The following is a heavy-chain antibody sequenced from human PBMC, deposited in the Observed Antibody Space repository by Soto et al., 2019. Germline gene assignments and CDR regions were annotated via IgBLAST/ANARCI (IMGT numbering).Heavy chain of an antibody. V-gene: IGHV4-59*12. CDR3: ARAHGSGWGAFDI. CDR1: GGSISSYY. D-gene: IGHD3-10*01. CDR2: FYHSGST. Sequence: PSETLSLTCTVSGGSISSYYWSWIRQPPGKGLEWIGYFYHSGSTNYNPSLKSRVTISVDRSKNQFSLKLSSVTAADTAVYYCARAHGSGWGAFDIWGQGTMVTVSS. J-gene: IGHJ3*02.